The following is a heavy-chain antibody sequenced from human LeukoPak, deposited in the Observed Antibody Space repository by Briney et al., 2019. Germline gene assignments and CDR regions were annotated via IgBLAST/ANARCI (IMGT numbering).Heavy chain of an antibody. J-gene: IGHJ4*02. D-gene: IGHD2-15*01. V-gene: IGHV5-51*01. Sequence: GESLKISCKGSGYSFTTYWIGWVRQMPGTGLEWMGIIYPGDSDTRYSPSFQGQVTISVDKSISTAYLQWSSLKASDTAMYYCARARYCSGGSCYAEYWGQGTLVTVSS. CDR1: GYSFTTYW. CDR2: IYPGDSDT. CDR3: ARARYCSGGSCYAEY.